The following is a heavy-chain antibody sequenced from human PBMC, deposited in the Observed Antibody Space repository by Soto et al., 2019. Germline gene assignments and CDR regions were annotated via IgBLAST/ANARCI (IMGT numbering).Heavy chain of an antibody. CDR2: IYYTGST. CDR3: ARGEYYDGMDV. CDR1: GGSIFSYF. J-gene: IGHJ6*02. Sequence: QVQLQESGPGLVKPSETLSLTCTVSGGSIFSYFWSWIRQPPGKGLEWIGYIYYTGSTNFNPSLKSRVTISRDTSKNQFSLKLSSVTAADTAVYYCARGEYYDGMDVWGQGTTVIVSS. V-gene: IGHV4-59*01.